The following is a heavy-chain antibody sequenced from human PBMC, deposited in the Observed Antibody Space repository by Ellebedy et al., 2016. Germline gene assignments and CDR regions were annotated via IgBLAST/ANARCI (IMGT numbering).Heavy chain of an antibody. CDR3: ARGWPYFFGSGIKD. CDR2: MNPNTGTT. V-gene: IGHV1-8*01. CDR1: GYSFIKHR. Sequence: ASVKVSXXASGYSFIKHRINWVRQATGQGLEWMGWMNPNTGTTGYAQRFQGRLTMTRNTSISTAYMELSSLRPEDAAVYYCARGWPYFFGSGIKDWGQGTQLTVSS. J-gene: IGHJ4*02. D-gene: IGHD3-10*01.